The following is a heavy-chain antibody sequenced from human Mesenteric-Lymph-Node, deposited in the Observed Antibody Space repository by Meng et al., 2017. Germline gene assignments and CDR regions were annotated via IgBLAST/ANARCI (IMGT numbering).Heavy chain of an antibody. CDR3: AKQALSPHFDY. CDR2: ISGSGGTT. Sequence: EVQLLESWGGLVQPGGSLRLSCAASGFTFRSFAMTWVRQAPGKGLEWVSAISGSGGTTYYADAVKGRFTISRDNSKNTLFLQVNSLRAEDTAVYYCAKQALSPHFDYWGQGTLVTVSS. V-gene: IGHV3-23*01. J-gene: IGHJ4*02. CDR1: GFTFRSFA.